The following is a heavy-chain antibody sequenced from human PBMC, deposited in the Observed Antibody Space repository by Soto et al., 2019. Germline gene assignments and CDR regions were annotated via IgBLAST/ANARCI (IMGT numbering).Heavy chain of an antibody. CDR1: GFTFSSYA. J-gene: IGHJ4*02. CDR3: AKGGRHSYGYRVLHY. CDR2: ISGSGGST. Sequence: PGGSLRLSCAASGFTFSSYAMSWVRQAPGKGLEWVSAISGSGGSTYYADSVKGRFTISRENSKNTLYLQMNSLRAEDTAVYYCAKGGRHSYGYRVLHYSGPGTLVPVSS. V-gene: IGHV3-23*01. D-gene: IGHD5-18*01.